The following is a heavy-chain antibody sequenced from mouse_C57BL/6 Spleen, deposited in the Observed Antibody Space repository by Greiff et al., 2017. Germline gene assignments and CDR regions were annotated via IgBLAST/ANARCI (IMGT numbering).Heavy chain of an antibody. D-gene: IGHD4-1*01. CDR3: ATNWESTWFAY. Sequence: EVQRVESGGGLVQSGRSLRLSCATSGFTFSDFYMEWVRQAPGKGLEWIAASRNKANDYTTEYSASVKGRFIVSRDTSQSILYLQMNALRAEDPAIYYCATNWESTWFAYWGQGTLVTVSA. CDR2: SRNKANDYTT. V-gene: IGHV7-1*01. CDR1: GFTFSDFY. J-gene: IGHJ3*01.